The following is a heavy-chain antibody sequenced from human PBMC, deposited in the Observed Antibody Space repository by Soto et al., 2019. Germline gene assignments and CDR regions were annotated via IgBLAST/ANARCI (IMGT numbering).Heavy chain of an antibody. D-gene: IGHD3-3*01. Sequence: VQLVESGGGLVQPGGSLRLSCAAYGITVTNCFMTWVRQAPGKGLEWVSVISSAGGTYYADSVKGRFTISRDNYRNTLYLQMNTLRAEDTAVYYCARDELGGAYDFWHGGQGTLVTVSS. CDR3: ARDELGGAYDFWH. V-gene: IGHV3-66*01. J-gene: IGHJ4*02. CDR1: GITVTNCF. CDR2: ISSAGGT.